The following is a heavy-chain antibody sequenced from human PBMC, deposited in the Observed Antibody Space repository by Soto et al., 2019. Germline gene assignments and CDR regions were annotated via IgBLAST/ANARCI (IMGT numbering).Heavy chain of an antibody. Sequence: GGSLRLSCAASGFTFSIFAMSWVRQSPGKGLEWVSTISGSGGSTYYADAVKGRFTISRDNSMGTLYLQMKSLRVEDTAIYYCAKEVSLGSTVDLGYWGRGALVTVSS. V-gene: IGHV3-23*01. J-gene: IGHJ4*02. CDR3: AKEVSLGSTVDLGY. CDR1: GFTFSIFA. CDR2: ISGSGGST. D-gene: IGHD7-27*01.